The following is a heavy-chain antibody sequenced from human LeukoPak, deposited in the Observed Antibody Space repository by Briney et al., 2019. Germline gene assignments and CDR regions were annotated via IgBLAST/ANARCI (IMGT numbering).Heavy chain of an antibody. CDR1: GYTFTSYG. D-gene: IGHD3-22*01. CDR2: INPNSGGT. CDR3: ASAYYYDSSGYLLGLFDY. V-gene: IGHV1-2*02. J-gene: IGHJ4*02. Sequence: GASVKVSCKASGYTFTSYGISWVRQAPGQGLEWMGWINPNSGGTNYAQKFQGRVTMTRDTSISTAYMELSRLRSDDTAVYYCASAYYYDSSGYLLGLFDYWGQGTLVTVSS.